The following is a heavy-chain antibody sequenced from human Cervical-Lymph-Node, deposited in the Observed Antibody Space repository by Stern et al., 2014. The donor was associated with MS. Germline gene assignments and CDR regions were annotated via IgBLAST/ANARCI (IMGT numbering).Heavy chain of an antibody. V-gene: IGHV3-48*01. CDR1: GFPLEMYS. D-gene: IGHD2/OR15-2a*01. CDR3: SRGFLENSFDV. CDR2: ISSDSEII. J-gene: IGHJ3*01. Sequence: EVQLVESGGTLVQPGGSLRLSCAASGFPLEMYSMDWIRPAPGKGPEWLSFISSDSEIIYYAASVRGRFTISRDNAKNSLSLYMSRLRAEDTAVYYCSRGFLENSFDVWGQGTMVTVSS.